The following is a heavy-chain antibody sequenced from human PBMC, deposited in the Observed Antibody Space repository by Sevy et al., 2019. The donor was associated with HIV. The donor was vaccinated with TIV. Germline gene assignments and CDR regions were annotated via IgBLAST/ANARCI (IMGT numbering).Heavy chain of an antibody. Sequence: GGSLRLSCAASEFTFSSYSMNWVRQAPGKGLEWVSSISRSSSYIYYADSVKDQFTISRDNAKNSLFLQMNSLRAEDTAVYYWARDKSTTAYYGMDVWGQGTTVTVSS. J-gene: IGHJ6*02. V-gene: IGHV3-21*01. CDR2: ISRSSSYI. CDR3: ARDKSTTAYYGMDV. CDR1: EFTFSSYS. D-gene: IGHD2-21*01.